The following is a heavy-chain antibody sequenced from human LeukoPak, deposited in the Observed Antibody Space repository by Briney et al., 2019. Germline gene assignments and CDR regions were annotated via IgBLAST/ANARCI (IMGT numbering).Heavy chain of an antibody. CDR1: GFTFSSFW. D-gene: IGHD1-26*01. J-gene: IGHJ6*02. CDR2: IKQDGSEK. Sequence: GGSLRLSCAASGFTFSSFWMSWVRQAPGKGVEWVANIKQDGSEKYYVDSVKGRFTISRDKAKNSLYLQMNSLRAEVTALYYCARDKRVGSYYYYYGMDVWGQGTTVTVSS. V-gene: IGHV3-7*03. CDR3: ARDKRVGSYYYYYGMDV.